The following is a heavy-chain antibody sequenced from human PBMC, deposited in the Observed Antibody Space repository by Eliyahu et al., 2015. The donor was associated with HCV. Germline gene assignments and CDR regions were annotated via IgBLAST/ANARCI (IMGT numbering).Heavy chain of an antibody. Sequence: QVQLQQWGAGLLKPSETLSLTCAVYGGSFSGYYWSWIRQPPGKGLEWIGEINHSGSTNYNPSLKSRVTISVDTSKNQFSLKLSSVTAADTAVYYCASVRGFGYWGQGTLGHRLL. V-gene: IGHV4-34*01. CDR1: GGSFSGYY. CDR2: INHSGST. CDR3: ASVRGFGY. J-gene: IGHJ4*02. D-gene: IGHD3-10*01.